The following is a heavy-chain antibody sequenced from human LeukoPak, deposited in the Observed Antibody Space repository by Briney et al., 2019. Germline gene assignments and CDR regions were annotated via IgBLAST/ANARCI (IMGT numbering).Heavy chain of an antibody. D-gene: IGHD1-20*01. CDR3: ARVLDITGTIFDAFDI. V-gene: IGHV3-23*01. J-gene: IGHJ3*02. Sequence: GGSLRLSCAASGFTFSSYAMSWVRQAPGKGLEWASAISGSGGGTYYADSVKGRFTISRDNSKNTLYLQMNSLRAEDTAVYYCARVLDITGTIFDAFDIWGQGTMVTVSS. CDR1: GFTFSSYA. CDR2: ISGSGGGT.